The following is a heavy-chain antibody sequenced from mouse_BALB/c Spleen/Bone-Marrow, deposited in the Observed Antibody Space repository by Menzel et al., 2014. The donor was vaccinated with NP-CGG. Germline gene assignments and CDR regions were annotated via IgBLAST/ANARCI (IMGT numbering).Heavy chain of an antibody. V-gene: IGHV1-69*02. Sequence: QVQLQQSGAELVKPGASVKLSCKASGYTFTSYWMHWVKQRPGQGLEWIGEIDPSDSYTNYNQKFKGKATLTVDKSSSTAYMQLSSLTSEDSAVYYCARDSITTVVATDYWGQGTTLTVSS. CDR3: ARDSITTVVATDY. CDR1: GYTFTSYW. J-gene: IGHJ2*01. D-gene: IGHD1-1*01. CDR2: IDPSDSYT.